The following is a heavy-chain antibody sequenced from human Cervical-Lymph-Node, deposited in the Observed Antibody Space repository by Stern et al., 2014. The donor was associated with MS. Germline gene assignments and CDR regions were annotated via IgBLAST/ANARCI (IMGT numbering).Heavy chain of an antibody. Sequence: QVTLRESGPTLVKPTQTLTLTCTFSGFSLNSRGVGVGWIRQPPGKALEWLALIYWDDDKRDSPSLKSSLTITKDSSKNQVVLTMTNMDPVDTATYYCAHTFITLDRGVPFDYWGQGTLVIVSS. CDR2: IYWDDDK. CDR1: GFSLNSRGVG. D-gene: IGHD3-10*01. CDR3: AHTFITLDRGVPFDY. V-gene: IGHV2-5*02. J-gene: IGHJ4*02.